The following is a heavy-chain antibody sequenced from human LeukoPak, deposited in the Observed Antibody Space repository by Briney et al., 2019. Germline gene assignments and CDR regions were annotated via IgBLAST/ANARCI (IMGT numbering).Heavy chain of an antibody. CDR2: IWYDGSNK. Sequence: GGSLRLSCAASGFTSSSYGMHWVRQAPGKGLEWVAVIWYDGSNKYYADSVKGRFTISRDNFKNTLYLQMNSLRAEDTAVYYCARDRYYYDSSGYYSSQYYFDYWGQGTLVTVSS. CDR3: ARDRYYYDSSGYYSSQYYFDY. CDR1: GFTSSSYG. D-gene: IGHD3-22*01. V-gene: IGHV3-33*01. J-gene: IGHJ4*02.